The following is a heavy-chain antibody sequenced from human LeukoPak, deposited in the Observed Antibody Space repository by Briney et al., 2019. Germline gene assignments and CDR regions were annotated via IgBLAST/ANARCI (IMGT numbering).Heavy chain of an antibody. CDR3: ARGRYCSADICSGGDAFDI. J-gene: IGHJ3*02. CDR2: IYTRGST. CDR1: GGSINIYY. Sequence: SETLSLTSTDPGGSINIYYWCWIRHPAGKGLERIGRIYTRGSTNYNPSLKSRVTMSVDTSKNQFSLKLSSVTAADTAGYYCARGRYCSADICSGGDAFDIWGQGTMVSVSS. V-gene: IGHV4-4*07. D-gene: IGHD2-15*01.